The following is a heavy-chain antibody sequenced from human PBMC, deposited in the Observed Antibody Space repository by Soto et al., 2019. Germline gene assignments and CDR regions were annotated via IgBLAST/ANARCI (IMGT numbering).Heavy chain of an antibody. CDR1: GGSIRSSSXY. Sequence: PSXTLSLTCTVSGGSIRSSSXYWGWIRQPPGKGLEWIGSIYYSGSTYYNPSLKSRVTISVDTSKNQFSLKLSSVTAADTVVFYCASAPIYCSGGSCTWFAPWGQGTLVTV. V-gene: IGHV4-39*01. D-gene: IGHD2-15*01. J-gene: IGHJ5*02. CDR2: IYYSGST. CDR3: ASAPIYCSGGSCTWFAP.